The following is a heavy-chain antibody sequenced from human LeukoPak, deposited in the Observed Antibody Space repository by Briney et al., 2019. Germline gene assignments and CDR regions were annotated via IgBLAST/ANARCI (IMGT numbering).Heavy chain of an antibody. CDR1: GFTFSSYS. Sequence: PGGSLRLSCAASGFTFSSYSMNWVRQAPGKGLEWVSYISSSSSTIYYADSVKGRFTISRDNAKNSLYLQMNSLRAEDTAVYYCARDYYDSSGYYPEFDYWGQGTLVTVSS. V-gene: IGHV3-48*04. CDR3: ARDYYDSSGYYPEFDY. CDR2: ISSSSSTI. J-gene: IGHJ4*02. D-gene: IGHD3-22*01.